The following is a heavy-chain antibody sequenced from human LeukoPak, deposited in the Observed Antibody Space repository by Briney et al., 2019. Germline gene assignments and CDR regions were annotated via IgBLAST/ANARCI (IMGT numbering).Heavy chain of an antibody. CDR2: ISWNRGSI. CDR1: GFTFDDYA. J-gene: IGHJ4*02. V-gene: IGHV3-9*01. CDR3: AKDIWPQWLAIMADY. D-gene: IGHD6-19*01. Sequence: GGSLRLSCAASGFTFDDYAMHWVRQAPGKGLEWVSGISWNRGSIGYADSVKGRFTISKDNAKNSLYLQMNSLRAEDTALYYCAKDIWPQWLAIMADYWGQGTLVTVSS.